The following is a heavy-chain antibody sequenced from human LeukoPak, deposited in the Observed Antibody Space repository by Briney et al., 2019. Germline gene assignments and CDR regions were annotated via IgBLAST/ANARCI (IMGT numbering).Heavy chain of an antibody. J-gene: IGHJ4*02. CDR3: ARGYCSGGSCYRFDY. Sequence: GGSLRLSCAASGFSFSNYWMGWVRQAPGKGLACVANIKTDGSETYYVDSVKGRFTISRDNAKNSLFLQMNSLRAEDTAVYYCARGYCSGGSCYRFDYWGQGTLVTVSS. V-gene: IGHV3-7*01. CDR1: GFSFSNYW. CDR2: IKTDGSET. D-gene: IGHD2-15*01.